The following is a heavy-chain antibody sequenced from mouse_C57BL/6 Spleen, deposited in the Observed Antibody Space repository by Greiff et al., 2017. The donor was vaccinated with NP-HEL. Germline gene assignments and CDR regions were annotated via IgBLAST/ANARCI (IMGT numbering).Heavy chain of an antibody. CDR3: ARNWDGSSPYYFGY. V-gene: IGHV1-42*01. J-gene: IGHJ2*01. CDR1: GYSFTGYY. D-gene: IGHD1-1*01. Sequence: VQLQQSGPELVKPGASVKISCKASGYSFTGYYMNWVKQSPEKSLEWIGEINPSTGGTTYNQKFKAKATLTVDKSSSTAYMQLKSLTSEDSAVYYGARNWDGSSPYYFGYWGQGTTLTVSS. CDR2: INPSTGGT.